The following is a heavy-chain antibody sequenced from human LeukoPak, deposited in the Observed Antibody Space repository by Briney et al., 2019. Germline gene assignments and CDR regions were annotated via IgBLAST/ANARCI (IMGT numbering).Heavy chain of an antibody. Sequence: GGSLRLSCVASGFTVSGVYMSWVSQAPGKGLEWVSVIYSDDSTYYADSVKGRFTISRDYSKNTLNLQMNSLRAEDTAVYYCASRPRDAAALDYWGQGTLVTVSS. D-gene: IGHD6-13*01. CDR3: ASRPRDAAALDY. CDR2: IYSDDST. V-gene: IGHV3-53*01. J-gene: IGHJ4*02. CDR1: GFTVSGVY.